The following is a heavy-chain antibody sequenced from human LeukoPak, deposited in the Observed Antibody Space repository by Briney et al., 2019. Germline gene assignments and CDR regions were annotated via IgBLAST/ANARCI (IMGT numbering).Heavy chain of an antibody. J-gene: IGHJ6*04. V-gene: IGHV1-18*04. CDR1: GYTFTSYG. D-gene: IGHD3-10*01. CDR3: ARPMVRSLYYYGMDV. CDR2: ISAYNGNT. Sequence: ASVKVSCKASGYTFTSYGISWVRQAPGQGLEWMGWISAYNGNTNYAQKLQGRVTMTTDTSTSTAYMELRSLRSDDTAVYCCARPMVRSLYYYGMDVWGKGTTVTVSS.